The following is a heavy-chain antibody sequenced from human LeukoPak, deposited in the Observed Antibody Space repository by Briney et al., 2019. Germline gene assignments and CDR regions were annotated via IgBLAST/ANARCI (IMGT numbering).Heavy chain of an antibody. CDR1: GGSFSGYY. CDR3: ASLKLYYYDSSAPRTYFDY. Sequence: SETLSLTCAVYGGSFSGYYWGWIRQPPGKGLEWIGSIYYSGSTYYNPSLKSRVTISVDTSKNQFSLKLSSVTAADTAVYYCASLKLYYYDSSAPRTYFDYWGQGTLVTVSS. J-gene: IGHJ4*02. D-gene: IGHD3-22*01. CDR2: IYYSGST. V-gene: IGHV4-34*01.